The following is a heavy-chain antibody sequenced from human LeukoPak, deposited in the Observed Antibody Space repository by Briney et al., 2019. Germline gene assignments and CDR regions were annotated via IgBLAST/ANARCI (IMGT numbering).Heavy chain of an antibody. CDR1: GFSFSTYA. J-gene: IGHJ4*02. Sequence: GGSLRLSCVASGFSFSTYAMNWVRQAPGKGPEWVSYVSSASSHVYYADSVRGRFITSRDNAKNSLYLQMNSLRAEDTAVYYCARDLMRFLEWVNWGQGTLVTVSS. D-gene: IGHD3-3*01. CDR3: ARDLMRFLEWVN. V-gene: IGHV3-21*01. CDR2: VSSASSHV.